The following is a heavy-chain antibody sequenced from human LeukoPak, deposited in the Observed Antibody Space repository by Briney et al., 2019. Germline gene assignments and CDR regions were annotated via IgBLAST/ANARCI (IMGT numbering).Heavy chain of an antibody. J-gene: IGHJ4*02. Sequence: TGGSLRLSCAASGLTFSSYGMQWVRQAPGKGLEWVAVISYDGSNRYYADSVKGRFTISRDNSKNTLYLQMNSLRAEDTAVYYCTAATGYFDYWGQGTLVTVSS. D-gene: IGHD2-2*01. CDR1: GLTFSSYG. V-gene: IGHV3-30*03. CDR2: ISYDGSNR. CDR3: TAATGYFDY.